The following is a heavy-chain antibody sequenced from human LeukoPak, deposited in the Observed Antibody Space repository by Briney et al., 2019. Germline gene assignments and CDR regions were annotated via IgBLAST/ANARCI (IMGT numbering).Heavy chain of an antibody. CDR3: ARDLTTSSADS. CDR1: GFNLSSHA. D-gene: IGHD6-6*01. J-gene: IGHJ4*02. Sequence: GSLRLSCAASGFNLSSHAMGWVRQAPGKGVEWFSSISSSGSYIYYADSVKGRFTISRDNAKNSLFLQMSSLRAEDTAVYYCARDLTTSSADSWGQGTLVTVSS. CDR2: ISSSGSYI. V-gene: IGHV3-21*01.